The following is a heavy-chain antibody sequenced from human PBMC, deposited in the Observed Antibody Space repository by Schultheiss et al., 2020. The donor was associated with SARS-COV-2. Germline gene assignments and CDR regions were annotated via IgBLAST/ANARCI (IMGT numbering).Heavy chain of an antibody. V-gene: IGHV3-7*01. CDR2: IKQDGSEK. CDR1: GFTFSNYG. J-gene: IGHJ2*01. Sequence: GGSLRLSCAASGFTFSNYGMHWVRQAPGKGLEWVANIKQDGSEKYSVDSVKGRFTISRDNSKNTLYLQMNSLRVEDTAVYYCARDRDSWYFDLWGRGTLVTVSS. CDR3: ARDRDSWYFDL.